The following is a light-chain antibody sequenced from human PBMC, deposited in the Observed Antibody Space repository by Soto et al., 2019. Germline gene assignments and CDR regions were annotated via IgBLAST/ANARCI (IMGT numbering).Light chain of an antibody. V-gene: IGLV2-11*01. CDR3: CSYAGMYTWV. Sequence: QAVLTQPSSVSGSLGQSITISCAGTRSDVGGYNYVSWYQQPPATAPKLMIYEVNKRPSGVPDRFSGSKSGNTASLTISGLQSEDEGDYYCCSYAGMYTWVFGTGTKVTVL. CDR1: RSDVGGYNY. CDR2: EVN. J-gene: IGLJ1*01.